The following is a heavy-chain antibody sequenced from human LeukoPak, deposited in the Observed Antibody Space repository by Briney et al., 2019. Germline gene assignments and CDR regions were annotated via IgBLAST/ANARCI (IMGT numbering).Heavy chain of an antibody. CDR3: ARDPFHDYGVRWYFDL. V-gene: IGHV4-59*01. J-gene: IGHJ2*01. D-gene: IGHD4-17*01. CDR2: IYYSGNT. CDR1: GVSISSYY. Sequence: SSETLSLTCTVSGVSISSYYWSWLRQPPGKGLEWIGYIYYSGNTNYNPSLKSRVTISVDTSKNQFSLKLSSVTAADTAVYYCARDPFHDYGVRWYFDLWGRGTLVTVSS.